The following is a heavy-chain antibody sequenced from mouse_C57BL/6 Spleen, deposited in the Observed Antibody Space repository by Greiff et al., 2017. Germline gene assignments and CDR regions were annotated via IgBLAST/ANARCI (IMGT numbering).Heavy chain of an antibody. J-gene: IGHJ1*03. D-gene: IGHD1-1*01. Sequence: VQLKQSGPELVKPGASVKMSCKASGYTFTDYNMHWVKQSTGKSLEWIGYIYPNNGGTSYNQKFKGKATLTANKSSSTAYMELRSLTSEDSAVXYCARSSTVVAEDWWFDVWGTERTVTVS. CDR1: GYTFTDYN. CDR3: ARSSTVVAEDWWFDV. V-gene: IGHV1-22*01. CDR2: IYPNNGGT.